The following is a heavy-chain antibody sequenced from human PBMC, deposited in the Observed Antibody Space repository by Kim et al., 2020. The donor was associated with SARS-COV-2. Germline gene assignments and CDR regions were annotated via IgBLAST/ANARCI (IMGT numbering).Heavy chain of an antibody. CDR3: ATSPCAGGYAPWDS. CDR2: INARGVT. J-gene: IGHJ4*02. Sequence: GGSLRLSCVASGFTLSSCCMHWVRQAPGKGLEWVSSINARGVTSYADSAMGRFTVSRDSYDNKLDLQLNNLRADDAALYYYATSPCAGGYAPWDSWGQGT. D-gene: IGHD2-2*01. CDR1: GFTLSSCC. V-gene: IGHV3-23*01.